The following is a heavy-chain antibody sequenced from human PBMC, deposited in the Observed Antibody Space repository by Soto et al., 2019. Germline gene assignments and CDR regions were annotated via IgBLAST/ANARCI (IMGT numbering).Heavy chain of an antibody. CDR3: TRTEDIVVVVAATNFDY. CDR2: IRSKAYGGTT. D-gene: IGHD2-15*01. V-gene: IGHV3-49*03. J-gene: IGHJ4*02. Sequence: GGSLRLSCTASGFTFGDYAMSWFRQAPGKGLEWVGFIRSKAYGGTTEYAASVKGRFTISRDDSKSIAYLQMNSLKTGDTAVYYCTRTEDIVVVVAATNFDYWGQGTLVTVSS. CDR1: GFTFGDYA.